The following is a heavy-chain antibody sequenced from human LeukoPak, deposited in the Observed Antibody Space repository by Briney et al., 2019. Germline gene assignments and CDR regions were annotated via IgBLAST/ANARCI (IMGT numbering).Heavy chain of an antibody. V-gene: IGHV3-21*01. Sequence: AGGSLRLSCAASGFTFSSDSMNRVRQAPGKGPEGVASSGSSNSYIYYANSVKGRFTISRDNAKNLLYLQMNSLRAEDTAVYYCAREQAAAGRAYFDYWGQGTLVTVSS. CDR3: AREQAAAGRAYFDY. J-gene: IGHJ4*02. CDR1: GFTFSSDS. CDR2: SGSSNSYI. D-gene: IGHD6-13*01.